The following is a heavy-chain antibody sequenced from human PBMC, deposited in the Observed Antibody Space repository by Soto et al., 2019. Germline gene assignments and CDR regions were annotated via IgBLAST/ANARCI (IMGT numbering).Heavy chain of an antibody. V-gene: IGHV3-23*01. CDR2: ISATGGST. CDR1: GFTFSSYT. Sequence: EVQLLESGGGLVQPGGSLRLSCAASGFTFSSYTMSWVRQAPGKGLEWVSGISATGGSTYYADSVKGRFTFSRDNSNHTLYLQMNSLRAEDTAVYYCAKGFIRDCGGDCTVDTWGQGTLVTVSS. CDR3: AKGFIRDCGGDCTVDT. J-gene: IGHJ5*02. D-gene: IGHD2-21*02.